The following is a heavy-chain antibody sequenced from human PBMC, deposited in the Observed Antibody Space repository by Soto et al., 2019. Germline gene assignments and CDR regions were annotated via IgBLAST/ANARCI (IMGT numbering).Heavy chain of an antibody. CDR1: GFTFSSYG. CDR3: ARDPNLDSSGDGMDV. CDR2: IWYDGSNK. V-gene: IGHV3-33*01. J-gene: IGHJ6*02. Sequence: QVQLVESGGGVVQPGRSLRLSCAASGFTFSSYGMHWVRQAPGKGLEWVAVIWYDGSNKYYADSVKGRFTISRDNSKNTLYLQMNSLRAEDTAVYYCARDPNLDSSGDGMDVWGQGTTVTVSS. D-gene: IGHD6-19*01.